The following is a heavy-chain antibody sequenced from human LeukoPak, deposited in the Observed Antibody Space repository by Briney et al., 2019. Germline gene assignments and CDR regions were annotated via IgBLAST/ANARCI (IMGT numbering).Heavy chain of an antibody. J-gene: IGHJ5*02. D-gene: IGHD2-2*01. CDR3: AREYCSSTSCYGWFDP. CDR2: INPNSGGT. CDR1: GYTFTGYY. Sequence: ASVKVSCKASGYTFTGYYMHWVRQAPRQGLEWMGWINPNSGGTNYAQKFQGRVTMTRDTSISTAYMELSRLRSDDTAVYYCAREYCSSTSCYGWFDPWAREPWSPSPQ. V-gene: IGHV1-2*02.